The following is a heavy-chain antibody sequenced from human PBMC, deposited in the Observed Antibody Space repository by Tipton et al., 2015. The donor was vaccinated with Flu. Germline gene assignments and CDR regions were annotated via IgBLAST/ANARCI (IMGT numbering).Heavy chain of an antibody. Sequence: TLSLTCSLSGDSISSGYYWGWIRQPPGKGLEWIGCISHAGSTFHNPSLKSRVILSLDASKNQFSLKLTSVTAADTAVYFCARSTYYYGSGTSDYWGQGTLVTVSS. CDR1: GDSISSGYY. D-gene: IGHD3-10*01. V-gene: IGHV4-38-2*02. J-gene: IGHJ4*02. CDR3: ARSTYYYGSGTSDY. CDR2: ISHAGST.